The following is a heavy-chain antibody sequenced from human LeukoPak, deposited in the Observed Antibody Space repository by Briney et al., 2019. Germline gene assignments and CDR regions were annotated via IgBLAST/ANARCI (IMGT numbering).Heavy chain of an antibody. V-gene: IGHV3-23*01. Sequence: GGSLRLSCAASGFTFSSYAMNWVRQAPGKGLEWVSTISGSGGSTYYADSVKGRFTVSRDNSKNTLYLQMNSLRPEDTAVYYCARGVHALGYWGQGTRVIVSS. CDR1: GFTFSSYA. J-gene: IGHJ4*02. D-gene: IGHD2-2*01. CDR2: ISGSGGST. CDR3: ARGVHALGY.